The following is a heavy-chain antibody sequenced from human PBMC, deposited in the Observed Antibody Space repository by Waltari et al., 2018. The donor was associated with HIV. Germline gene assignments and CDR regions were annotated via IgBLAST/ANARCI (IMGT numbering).Heavy chain of an antibody. CDR1: GGSFSGHY. V-gene: IGHV4-34*01. J-gene: IGHJ6*02. CDR2: INHSGIT. Sequence: QVHLQQWGAGLLKPSETLSLTCAVYGGSFSGHYWSWIRQPPGKGLEWIGEINHSGITNYNPSLKSRLTISVDTSKNQFSLNLSSVTAADTAVYYCATLRSSRPLVSYYYYYGMDVWGQGTTVSISS. CDR3: ATLRSSRPLVSYYYYYGMDV. D-gene: IGHD2-21*01.